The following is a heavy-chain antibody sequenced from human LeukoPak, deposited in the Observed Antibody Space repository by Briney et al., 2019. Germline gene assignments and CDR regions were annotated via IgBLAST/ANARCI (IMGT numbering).Heavy chain of an antibody. CDR2: ISAYNGNT. Sequence: GASVKVSCKASGYTFTSYGISWVRQAPGQGLEWMGWISAYNGNTNYAQKLQGRVTMTTDTSTSTAYMELRSQRSDDTAVYYCARDYSGSYSSRGNADYWGQGTLVTVSS. J-gene: IGHJ4*02. CDR3: ARDYSGSYSSRGNADY. D-gene: IGHD1-26*01. V-gene: IGHV1-18*01. CDR1: GYTFTSYG.